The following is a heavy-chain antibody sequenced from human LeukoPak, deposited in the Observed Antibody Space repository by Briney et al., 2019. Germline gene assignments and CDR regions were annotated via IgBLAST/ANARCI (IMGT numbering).Heavy chain of an antibody. V-gene: IGHV1-8*03. Sequence: GASVQVSCKASGYTFTSHDINWLRQATGQGLEWMGWINPNSGNTGYAQKFQGRVTITRDTSINTAYMDLSSLTSEDTAVYYCARGAIWNARTFDLWGQGTMVTVSS. D-gene: IGHD1-1*01. CDR1: GYTFTSHD. CDR2: INPNSGNT. J-gene: IGHJ3*01. CDR3: ARGAIWNARTFDL.